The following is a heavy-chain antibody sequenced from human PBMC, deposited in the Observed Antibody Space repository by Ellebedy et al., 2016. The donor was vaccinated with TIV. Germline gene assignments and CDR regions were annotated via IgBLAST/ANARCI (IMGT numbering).Heavy chain of an antibody. J-gene: IGHJ4*02. V-gene: IGHV3-48*01. CDR3: ARDAMIWIFDS. Sequence: GESLKISCAASGFTFSSYSINWVRQAPGKGLEWVSYISDSDTIYYADSVRGRFTISRDKAKKSVYLQMNSLRVEDTAVYYCARDAMIWIFDSWGQGTLVTVSS. CDR1: GFTFSSYS. D-gene: IGHD3-22*01. CDR2: ISDSDTI.